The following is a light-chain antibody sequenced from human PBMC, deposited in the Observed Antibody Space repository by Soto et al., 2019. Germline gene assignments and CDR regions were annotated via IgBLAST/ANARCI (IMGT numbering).Light chain of an antibody. Sequence: DIQMTQSPSSLSASVGDRVTITCRASQTISTFLNWYQKIPGKAPRLLIYGASTLQSGVPSRFNGSGSGTEFTLTIGSLQLEDFAIYSCQQGFSYPWTFGQGTKVEIK. CDR2: GAS. J-gene: IGKJ1*01. V-gene: IGKV1-39*01. CDR1: QTISTF. CDR3: QQGFSYPWT.